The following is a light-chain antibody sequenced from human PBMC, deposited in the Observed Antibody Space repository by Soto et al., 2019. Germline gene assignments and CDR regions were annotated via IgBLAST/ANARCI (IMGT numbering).Light chain of an antibody. CDR2: DVS. CDR3: FSYAGSYTFYV. Sequence: HFAQPKPRSVAESPGPSVPISFTGPSSDVGGYNYVSWYQQHPGKAPKLMIYDVSKRPSGVPDRFSGSKSGNTASLTISGLQAEDEADYYCFSYAGSYTFYVFGTGTKVTV. V-gene: IGLV2-11*01. CDR1: SSDVGGYNY. J-gene: IGLJ1*01.